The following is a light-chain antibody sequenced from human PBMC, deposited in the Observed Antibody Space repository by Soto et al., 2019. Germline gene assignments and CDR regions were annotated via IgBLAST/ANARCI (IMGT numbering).Light chain of an antibody. CDR3: QQYQTYST. CDR2: DAS. J-gene: IGKJ5*01. Sequence: GDRVTITCRASQSISSYLNWYQQKPGKAPKLLIYDASSLESGVPSRFGGGGSGTEFTLTISSLQPDDFAIYYCQQYQTYSTFGQGTRLEIK. CDR1: QSISSY. V-gene: IGKV1-5*01.